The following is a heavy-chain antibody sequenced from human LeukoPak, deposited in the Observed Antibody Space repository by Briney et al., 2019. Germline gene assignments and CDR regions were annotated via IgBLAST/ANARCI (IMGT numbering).Heavy chain of an antibody. Sequence: SVKVSCKASGGTFSTFTINWVRQAPGQGLEWMGGIIPIFGTAYYAQHLQGRVTITADESASTAYMEVRSLRSEDTAVYYCARDRGYCTRTNCYRGWFDPWGQGTLVTVSS. V-gene: IGHV1-69*13. D-gene: IGHD2-2*02. J-gene: IGHJ5*02. CDR1: GGTFSTFT. CDR2: IIPIFGTA. CDR3: ARDRGYCTRTNCYRGWFDP.